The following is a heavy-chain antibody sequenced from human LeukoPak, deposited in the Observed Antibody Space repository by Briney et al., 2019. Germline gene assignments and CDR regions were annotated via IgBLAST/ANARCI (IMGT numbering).Heavy chain of an antibody. CDR1: GGSISSGGYY. J-gene: IGHJ4*02. CDR2: IYYSGST. Sequence: SETLSLTCTVSGGSISSGGYYWRWIRQHPGKGLEWIGYIYYSGSTYYNPSLKSRVTISVDTSKNQFSLKLSSVTAADTAVYYCARAKYHSGWQGGFFWGQGTLVTVSS. D-gene: IGHD6-19*01. CDR3: ARAKYHSGWQGGFF. V-gene: IGHV4-31*03.